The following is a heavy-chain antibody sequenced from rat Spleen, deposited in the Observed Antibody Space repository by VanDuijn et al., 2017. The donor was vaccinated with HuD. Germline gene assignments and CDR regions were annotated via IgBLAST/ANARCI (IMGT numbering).Heavy chain of an antibody. Sequence: EVQLVESDGGLVQPGRSLKLSCAASGFTFSDYYMAWVRQAPTKGLEWVATISYDGSSTYYLDSVKGRFTISRDNAKSTLYLQMDSLRSEETATYYCARRGYALFDYWGQGVMVTVSS. CDR1: GFTFSDYY. J-gene: IGHJ2*01. CDR3: ARRGYALFDY. CDR2: ISYDGSST. V-gene: IGHV5-29*01. D-gene: IGHD1-11*01.